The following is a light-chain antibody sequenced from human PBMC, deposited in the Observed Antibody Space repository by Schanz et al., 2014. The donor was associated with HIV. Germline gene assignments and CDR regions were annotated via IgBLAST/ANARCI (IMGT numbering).Light chain of an antibody. J-gene: IGKJ2*01. CDR1: QSVSNN. Sequence: EIVLTQSPGTLSLSPGERATLSCRASQSVSNNLAWYQHKPGQAPRLLIYGAFTRATGIPDRFSGSGSGTEFTLAISGLQPEDFATYYCQQYNDRSYTFGQGTKLEIK. CDR3: QQYNDRSYT. V-gene: IGKV3D-15*01. CDR2: GAF.